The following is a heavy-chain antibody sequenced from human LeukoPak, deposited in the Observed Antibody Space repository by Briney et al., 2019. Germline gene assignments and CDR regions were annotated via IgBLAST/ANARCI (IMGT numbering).Heavy chain of an antibody. CDR3: ATQVGAARTYFDY. D-gene: IGHD6-6*01. CDR2: IYYSGTT. J-gene: IGHJ4*02. Sequence: GSLRLSCAASGFTVSSNYMSWVRQPPGKGLEWIGSIYYSGTTYYNPSLKSRVTISVDTSKNQFSLNLNSVTAADTAVYYCATQVGAARTYFDYWGQGTLVTVSS. V-gene: IGHV4-59*05. CDR1: GFTVSSNY.